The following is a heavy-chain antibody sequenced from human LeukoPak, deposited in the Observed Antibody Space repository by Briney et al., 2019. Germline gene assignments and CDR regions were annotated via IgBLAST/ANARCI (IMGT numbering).Heavy chain of an antibody. J-gene: IGHJ4*02. D-gene: IGHD5-18*01. V-gene: IGHV4-39*07. CDR2: IYYSGST. CDR3: ASGYPADYFDY. CDR1: GGSISSSSYY. Sequence: SETLSLTCTVSGGSISSSSYYWGWIRQPPGKGLEWIGSIYYSGSTYYNPSLKSRVTISVDTSKNQFSLKLSSVTAADTAVYYCASGYPADYFDYWGQGTLVTVSS.